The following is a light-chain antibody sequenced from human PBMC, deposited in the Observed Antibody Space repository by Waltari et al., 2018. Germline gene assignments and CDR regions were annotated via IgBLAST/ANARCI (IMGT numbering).Light chain of an antibody. Sequence: QSVLTQPPSVSGAPGQRVTISCTGSSSNIGAGYDVHWYQLLPETAPKRPIYGTDNRPAGVPDRVSGSKSATSASLAITGLQAEDEADYYCQSYDFSLSGSMVFGGGTKLTVL. CDR3: QSYDFSLSGSMV. CDR2: GTD. J-gene: IGLJ3*02. CDR1: SSNIGAGYD. V-gene: IGLV1-40*01.